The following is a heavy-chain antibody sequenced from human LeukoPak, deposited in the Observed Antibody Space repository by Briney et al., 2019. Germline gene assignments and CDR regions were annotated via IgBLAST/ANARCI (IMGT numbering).Heavy chain of an antibody. V-gene: IGHV7-4-1*02. D-gene: IGHD3-16*01. CDR3: ARSFDRSPNWFDP. Sequence: ASVKVSCKASGYTFTSYAMNWVRQAPGQGLEWMGWINTNTGNPMYAQGFTGRFVFSLDTSVSTAYLQISSLKAEDTAMYYCARSFDRSPNWFDPWGQGTLVTVSS. J-gene: IGHJ5*02. CDR2: INTNTGNP. CDR1: GYTFTSYA.